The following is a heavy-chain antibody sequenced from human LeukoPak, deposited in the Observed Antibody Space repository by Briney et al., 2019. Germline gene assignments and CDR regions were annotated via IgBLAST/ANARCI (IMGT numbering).Heavy chain of an antibody. Sequence: PGGSLRLSRAASGFTFSSYAMSWVRQAPGKGLEWVSAISGSGGSTYYADSVKGRFTISRDNSKNTLYLQMNSLRAEDTAVYYCAKGRIVRGVTFDYWGQGTLVTVSS. CDR2: ISGSGGST. CDR1: GFTFSSYA. V-gene: IGHV3-23*01. J-gene: IGHJ4*02. CDR3: AKGRIVRGVTFDY. D-gene: IGHD3-10*01.